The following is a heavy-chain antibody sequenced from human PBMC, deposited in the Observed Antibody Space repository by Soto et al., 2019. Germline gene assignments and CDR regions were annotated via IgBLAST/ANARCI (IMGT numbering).Heavy chain of an antibody. V-gene: IGHV3-72*01. CDR1: GFTFSDHY. Sequence: EVQLVESGGGLVQPGGSLRLSCAASGFTFSDHYMDWVRQGPGKGLEWVGRTRNKANSYTTEYAACVKGRFTISRDDSTNSLYLQMNSLKTEDTAVYYCARGPGQATNYYYPLDVWGQGTTVTVSS. J-gene: IGHJ6*02. CDR3: ARGPGQATNYYYPLDV. CDR2: TRNKANSYTT.